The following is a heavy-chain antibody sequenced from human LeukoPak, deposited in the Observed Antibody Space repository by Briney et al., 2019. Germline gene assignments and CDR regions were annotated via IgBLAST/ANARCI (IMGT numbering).Heavy chain of an antibody. V-gene: IGHV3-53*01. D-gene: IGHD3-22*01. CDR3: AKGSYYDSSGSFYFDY. J-gene: IGHJ4*02. CDR1: GFTVSSKY. CDR2: IYTGGST. Sequence: GGSLRLSCTASGFTVSSKYMTWVRQAPGKGLEWVSVIYTGGSTYYAESVKGRFTISRDNSKNTLYVQVNSLGTEDTAAYYCAKGSYYDSSGSFYFDYWGQGTLVTVSS.